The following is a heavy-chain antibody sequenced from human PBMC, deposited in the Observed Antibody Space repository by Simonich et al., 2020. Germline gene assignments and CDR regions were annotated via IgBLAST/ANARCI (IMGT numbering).Heavy chain of an antibody. V-gene: IGHV4-59*12. Sequence: ESGPGLVKPSETLSLTCTVSGGSISSYYWSWIRQPPGKGLEWIGYIYYSGSTTYNPPLKSRVTISVDTSKNQCSLKLSSVTAADTAVYYCARRTTGITIFGVVTNYWYFDLWGRGTLVTVSS. CDR2: IYYSGST. J-gene: IGHJ2*01. D-gene: IGHD3-3*01. CDR3: ARRTTGITIFGVVTNYWYFDL. CDR1: GGSISSYY.